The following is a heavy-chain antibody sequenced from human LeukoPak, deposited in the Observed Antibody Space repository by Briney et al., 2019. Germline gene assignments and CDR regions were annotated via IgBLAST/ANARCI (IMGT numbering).Heavy chain of an antibody. CDR2: INPKNGGT. CDR3: ARFPTGNYDFNY. V-gene: IGHV1-2*02. D-gene: IGHD3-22*01. Sequence: GASVKVSCKASGYTFTDHHLHWVRQAPGQGLEWMGWINPKNGGTNYAQKFQGRVTMTRDTSITTAYMELSRLRSDDTAVYYCARFPTGNYDFNYWGQGTLVTVSS. CDR1: GYTFTDHH. J-gene: IGHJ4*02.